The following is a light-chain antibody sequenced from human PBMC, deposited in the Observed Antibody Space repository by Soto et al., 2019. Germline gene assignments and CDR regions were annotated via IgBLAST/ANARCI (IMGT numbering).Light chain of an antibody. J-gene: IGKJ2*02. CDR2: QAS. Sequence: DIQMTQSPSTLSASVGDRVTINCRASQSSSTWLAWYQHKPGKAPKLLIYQASSLEGGVPSRFSGSGSGTEFTLTISSLQPDDFATYYCQQYFTYSRTFGQGTKVE. CDR1: QSSSTW. CDR3: QQYFTYSRT. V-gene: IGKV1-5*03.